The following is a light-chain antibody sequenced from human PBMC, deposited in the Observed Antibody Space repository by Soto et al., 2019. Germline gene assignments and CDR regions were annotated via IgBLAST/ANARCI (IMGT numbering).Light chain of an antibody. CDR1: QSISTW. J-gene: IGKJ4*01. V-gene: IGKV1-5*03. CDR2: KAS. CDR3: QQYDAYPLT. Sequence: DIQMTQSPSTLSASVGDRVTISCRASQSISTWLAWYQQKPGKAPKLLIHKASTLESGVPSRFSGGGSGTDFTLTIHSLQPDDFATYYCQQYDAYPLTFGGGTKADIK.